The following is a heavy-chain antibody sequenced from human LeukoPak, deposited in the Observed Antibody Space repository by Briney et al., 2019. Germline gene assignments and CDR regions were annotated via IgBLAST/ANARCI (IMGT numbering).Heavy chain of an antibody. CDR3: TTGIGTIDY. J-gene: IGHJ4*02. D-gene: IGHD3-3*02. V-gene: IGHV3-15*01. CDR1: GFTFSKGW. Sequence: GGSPRLSCGASGFTFSKGWMSWVRPAPGKGVEWVGRIKARSEGGTADYAAPVKGRFTISRDDSENTLYLQMNSLKIEDTAVYFCTTGIGTIDYWGQGTLVTVSS. CDR2: IKARSEGGTA.